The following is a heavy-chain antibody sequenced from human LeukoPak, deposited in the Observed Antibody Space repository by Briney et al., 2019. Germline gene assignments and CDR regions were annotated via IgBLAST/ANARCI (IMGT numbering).Heavy chain of an antibody. V-gene: IGHV1-18*01. CDR2: ISAYNGNT. CDR3: ARDRGGAVAGTSDY. CDR1: GGTFSSYV. J-gene: IGHJ4*02. Sequence: ASVKVSCKASGGTFSSYVISWVRQAPGQGLEWMGWISAYNGNTNYAQKLQGRVTMTTDTSTSTAYMELRSLRSDDTAVYYCARDRGGAVAGTSDYWGQGTLVTVSS. D-gene: IGHD6-19*01.